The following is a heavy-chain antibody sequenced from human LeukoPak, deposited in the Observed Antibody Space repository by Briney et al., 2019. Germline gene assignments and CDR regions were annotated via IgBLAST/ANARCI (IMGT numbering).Heavy chain of an antibody. J-gene: IGHJ4*02. V-gene: IGHV1-18*01. CDR3: ARDWPGYFDH. CDR1: GYTLTSYG. CDR2: ISAYNGNT. D-gene: IGHD3-10*01. Sequence: ASVKVSCKASGYTLTSYGISWVRQAPGQGRDCMGWISAYNGNTNYAQKLQGRVTMSTDTSTTTAYMELRSRRSDDPAVHYCARDWPGYFDHSGQGTLVTVSS.